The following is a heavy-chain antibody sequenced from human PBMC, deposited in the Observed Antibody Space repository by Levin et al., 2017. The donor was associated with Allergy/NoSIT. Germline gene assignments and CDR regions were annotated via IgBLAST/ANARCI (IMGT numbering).Heavy chain of an antibody. V-gene: IGHV3-33*01. CDR1: GFTFSSYG. D-gene: IGHD3-10*01. CDR3: ARRKSGSGSDYYYYYMDV. J-gene: IGHJ6*03. CDR2: IWYDGSNK. Sequence: GGSLRLSCAASGFTFSSYGMHWVRQAPGKGLEWVAVIWYDGSNKYYADSVKGRFTISRDNSKNTLYLQMNSLRAEDTAVYYCARRKSGSGSDYYYYYMDVWGKGTTVTVSS.